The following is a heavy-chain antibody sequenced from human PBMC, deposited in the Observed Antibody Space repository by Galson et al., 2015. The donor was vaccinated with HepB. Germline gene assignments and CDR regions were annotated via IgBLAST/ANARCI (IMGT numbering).Heavy chain of an antibody. Sequence: SLRLSCAASGFTFSSYSMNWVRQAPGKGLEWVSYISSSSSTIYYADSVKGRFTISRDNAKNSLYLQMNSLRAEDTAVYYCARVPAEKNAWIAFDIWGQGTMVTVSS. J-gene: IGHJ3*02. V-gene: IGHV3-48*01. CDR2: ISSSSSTI. D-gene: IGHD1-1*01. CDR3: ARVPAEKNAWIAFDI. CDR1: GFTFSSYS.